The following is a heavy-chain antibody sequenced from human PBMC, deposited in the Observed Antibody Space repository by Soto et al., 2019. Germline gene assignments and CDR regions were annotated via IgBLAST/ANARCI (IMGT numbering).Heavy chain of an antibody. D-gene: IGHD3-16*01. V-gene: IGHV3-33*01. CDR2: IWYDGSNK. Sequence: QVQLVESGGGVVQPGRSLRLSCAASGFTFHTYNMHWVRQAPGKGLEWVAAIWYDGSNKYYADSVKGRFTISRDNSKNRLYLQMIRLIPDDSVVYYRTMGGGTWTTDYWGQGTLVTVSS. CDR1: GFTFHTYN. J-gene: IGHJ4*02. CDR3: TMGGGTWTTDY.